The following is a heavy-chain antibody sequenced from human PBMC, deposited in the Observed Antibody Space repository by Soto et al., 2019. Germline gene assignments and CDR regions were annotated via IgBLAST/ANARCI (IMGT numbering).Heavy chain of an antibody. CDR2: IYYSGST. CDR3: ARDSPFYCSSTSCYGQRVGYFDY. V-gene: IGHV4-31*03. Sequence: SETLSLTCTVSGGSISSGGYYWSWIRQHPGKGLEWIGYIYYSGSTYYNPSLKSRVTISVDTSKNQFSLKLSSVTAADTAVYYCARDSPFYCSSTSCYGQRVGYFDYWGQGTRVTVSS. D-gene: IGHD2-2*01. J-gene: IGHJ4*02. CDR1: GGSISSGGYY.